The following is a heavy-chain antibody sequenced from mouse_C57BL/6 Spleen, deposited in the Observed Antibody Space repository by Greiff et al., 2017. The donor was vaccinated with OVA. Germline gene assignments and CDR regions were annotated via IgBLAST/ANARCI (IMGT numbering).Heavy chain of an antibody. CDR2: IYPGSGNT. Sequence: VQLQQSGAELVRPGASVKLSCKASGYTFTDYYINWVKQRPGQGLEWIARIYPGSGNTYYNEKFKGKATLTAEKSSSTAYMQLSSLTSEDSAVYFCARRGYYGSSYTSFMDYWGQGTSVTVSS. CDR3: ARRGYYGSSYTSFMDY. D-gene: IGHD1-1*01. J-gene: IGHJ4*01. CDR1: GYTFTDYY. V-gene: IGHV1-76*01.